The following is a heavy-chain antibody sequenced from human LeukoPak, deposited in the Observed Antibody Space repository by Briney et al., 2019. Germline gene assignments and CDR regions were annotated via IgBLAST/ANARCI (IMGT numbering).Heavy chain of an antibody. V-gene: IGHV4-34*01. J-gene: IGHJ3*02. CDR3: AREAWIQLWLLNKYAVDI. CDR1: GGSFSGFY. Sequence: SETLSLTCAVYGGSFSGFYWNGLRQPPGKGLEWIGEIYYSGSTNYNPSVMSRVNMSTDTSKNQFSLKLSSVTAADTAVYYCAREAWIQLWLLNKYAVDIWGQGTLVSVSS. CDR2: IYYSGST. D-gene: IGHD5-18*01.